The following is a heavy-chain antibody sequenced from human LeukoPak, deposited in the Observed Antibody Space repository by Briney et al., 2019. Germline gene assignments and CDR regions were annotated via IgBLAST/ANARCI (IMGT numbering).Heavy chain of an antibody. CDR1: GFTFSSYW. CDR3: ARESYYDSSGYYTYYFDY. CDR2: INSDGSNT. Sequence: PGGSLRLSCAASGFTFSSYWMHWVRQAPGKGLVWVSRINSDGSNTTYADSVKGRFTISRDNAKNTLYLQMNSLRAEDTAVYYCARESYYDSSGYYTYYFDYWGQGTLVTVSS. D-gene: IGHD3-22*01. J-gene: IGHJ4*02. V-gene: IGHV3-74*01.